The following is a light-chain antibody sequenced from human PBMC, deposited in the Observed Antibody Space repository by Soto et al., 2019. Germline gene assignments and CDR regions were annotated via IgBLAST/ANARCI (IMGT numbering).Light chain of an antibody. Sequence: AIRMTQSPSSFSASTGDRVTITCRASQGISSYLAWYQQKPGKAPKLLIYAASTLQSVVPSRFSGSGSGTDFTLTISCLQSEDFATYYCQQYYSYPITFGPGTKVDIK. CDR1: QGISSY. CDR2: AAS. V-gene: IGKV1-8*01. J-gene: IGKJ3*01. CDR3: QQYYSYPIT.